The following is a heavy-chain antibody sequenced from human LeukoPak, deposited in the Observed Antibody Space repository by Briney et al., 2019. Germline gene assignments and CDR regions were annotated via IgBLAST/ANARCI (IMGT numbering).Heavy chain of an antibody. J-gene: IGHJ4*02. CDR1: GFTFSSHS. CDR2: IGSSSTSI. Sequence: GGSLRLSCAASGFTFSSHSMNWVRQAPGKGLEWVSAIGSSSTSIYYADSVRGRFTVSRDNAKNSLYLQMNGLRAEDTAVYYCARESQEAFDYWGQGTLVTVSS. V-gene: IGHV3-21*01. CDR3: ARESQEAFDY.